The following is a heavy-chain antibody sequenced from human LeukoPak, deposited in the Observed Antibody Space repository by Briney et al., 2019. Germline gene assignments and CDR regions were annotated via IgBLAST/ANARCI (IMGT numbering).Heavy chain of an antibody. D-gene: IGHD3-10*01. CDR2: ISYDGSNK. Sequence: GGSLRLSCAASGFTFSSYGMHWVRQAPGKGLEWVAVISYDGSNKYYADSVKGRFTISRDNSKNTLYLQMNGLRAEDTAVYYCANSRVGRRGYFDYWGQGTLVTVSS. CDR3: ANSRVGRRGYFDY. CDR1: GFTFSSYG. J-gene: IGHJ4*02. V-gene: IGHV3-30*18.